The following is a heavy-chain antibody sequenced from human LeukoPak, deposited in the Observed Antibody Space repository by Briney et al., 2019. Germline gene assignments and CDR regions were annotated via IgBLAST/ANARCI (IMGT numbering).Heavy chain of an antibody. CDR2: ISWNSGSI. V-gene: IGHV3-9*01. J-gene: IGHJ4*02. D-gene: IGHD3-3*01. CDR1: GFTFDDYA. Sequence: GGSLRLSCAASGFTFDDYAMHWVRPAPRKGLEWVSGISWNSGSIGYADSVKGRFTISRENAKNSLYLQINSLRAEDTAVYYCAKEYLSGSRITIFGVVITSFDYWGQGTLVTVSS. CDR3: AKEYLSGSRITIFGVVITSFDY.